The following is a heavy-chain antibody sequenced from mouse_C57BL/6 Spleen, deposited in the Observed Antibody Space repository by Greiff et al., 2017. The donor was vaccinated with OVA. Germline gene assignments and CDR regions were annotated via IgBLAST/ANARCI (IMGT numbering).Heavy chain of an antibody. Sequence: VQLKESVAELVRPGASVKLSCTASGFNIKNPYMHWVKQRPEQGLEWIGRIDPANGNTKYAPKFQGKATITADTSSNTAYLQLSSLTSEDTAIYYCARQLRLPFDYWGQGTTLTVSS. D-gene: IGHD3-2*02. CDR3: ARQLRLPFDY. CDR1: GFNIKNPY. CDR2: IDPANGNT. J-gene: IGHJ2*01. V-gene: IGHV14-3*01.